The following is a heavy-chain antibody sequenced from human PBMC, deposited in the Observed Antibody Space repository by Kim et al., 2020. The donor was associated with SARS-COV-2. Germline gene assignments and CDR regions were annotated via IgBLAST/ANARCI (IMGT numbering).Heavy chain of an antibody. D-gene: IGHD6-13*01. Sequence: SETLSLTCAVSGGSISSCSYYWNWIRQAPGKGLEWVVNIYQTGNTHFTLYLQSRVTISMYTSQNPFTLRLTTVTAAATAVYYCARLDPVPGSFYFYMDI. CDR2: IYQTGNT. CDR1: GGSISSCSYY. CDR3: ARLDPVPGSFYFYMDI. J-gene: IGHJ6*03. V-gene: IGHV4-30-4*08.